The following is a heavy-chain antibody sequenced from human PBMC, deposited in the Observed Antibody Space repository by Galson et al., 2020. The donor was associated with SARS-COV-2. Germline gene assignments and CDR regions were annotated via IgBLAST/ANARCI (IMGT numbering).Heavy chain of an antibody. J-gene: IGHJ6*02. D-gene: IGHD2-15*01. CDR2: ISAYHGNT. Sequence: GESLKISCKASGYTFTSYGISWVRQAPRQGLEWMGWISAYHGNTHYAQKLQSRVTMTTDTSTSTAYMELRSLRSDDTAVYYCARDRVVVVVAATQNYYYYGMDVWGQGTTVTVSS. CDR3: ARDRVVVVVAATQNYYYYGMDV. V-gene: IGHV1-18*01. CDR1: GYTFTSYG.